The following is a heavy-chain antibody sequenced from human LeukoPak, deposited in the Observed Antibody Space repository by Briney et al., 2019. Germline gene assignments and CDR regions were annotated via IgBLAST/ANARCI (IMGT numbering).Heavy chain of an antibody. Sequence: ASEKVSCKASGYTFTSYGISWVQQPPGQGHEWMGWISAYNGNTNYAQKLQGRVTMTTDTSTSTAYMELRSLRSDDTAVYYCARDTYYDFWSGYHFYFDYWGQGTLVTVSS. J-gene: IGHJ4*02. CDR2: ISAYNGNT. CDR1: GYTFTSYG. V-gene: IGHV1-18*01. D-gene: IGHD3-3*01. CDR3: ARDTYYDFWSGYHFYFDY.